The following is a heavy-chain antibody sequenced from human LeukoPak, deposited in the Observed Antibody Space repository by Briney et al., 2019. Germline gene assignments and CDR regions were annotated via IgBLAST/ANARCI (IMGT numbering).Heavy chain of an antibody. D-gene: IGHD3-10*01. CDR2: IYPGDSDT. CDR1: GYSFTSYW. CDR3: ARVITMVRGVILEWSWFDT. J-gene: IGHJ5*02. Sequence: ESLEISCTGSGYSFTSYWIGWVRQMPGKGLEWMGIIYPGDSDTRYSPSFQGQVTISADKSISTAYLQWSSLKASDTAMYYCARVITMVRGVILEWSWFDTWGQGTLVTVSS. V-gene: IGHV5-51*01.